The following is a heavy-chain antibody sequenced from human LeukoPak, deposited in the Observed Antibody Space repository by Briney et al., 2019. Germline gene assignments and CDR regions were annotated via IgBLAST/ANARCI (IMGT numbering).Heavy chain of an antibody. V-gene: IGHV3-74*01. D-gene: IGHD1-26*01. Sequence: GGSLRLSCTASGFTFSSYWVHWVRQSQEKRLVWVSRNEDGRVTDYADSVKGRFTISRDNARNTLYLQMHSLRVEDTAVYYCTRQVDSGSYDYYGMDVWGQGTTVTVSS. J-gene: IGHJ6*02. CDR3: TRQVDSGSYDYYGMDV. CDR1: GFTFSSYW. CDR2: NEDGRVT.